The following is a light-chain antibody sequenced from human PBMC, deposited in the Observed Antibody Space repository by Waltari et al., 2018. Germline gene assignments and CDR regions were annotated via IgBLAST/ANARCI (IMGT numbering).Light chain of an antibody. J-gene: IGKJ4*01. CDR3: QQSYKTPLT. CDR2: DAS. Sequence: DIQMTKSPSSLSASVGDRVTITCRASQTINKYLNWYHQKPGKAPKLLIYDASNLQSGAPSRFSGSGSGTDFTLTISGLRPDDFATYYCQQSYKTPLTFGGGTKIEIK. CDR1: QTINKY. V-gene: IGKV1-39*01.